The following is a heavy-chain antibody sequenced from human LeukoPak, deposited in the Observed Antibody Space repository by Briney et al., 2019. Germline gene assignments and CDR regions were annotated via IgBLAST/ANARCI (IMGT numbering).Heavy chain of an antibody. V-gene: IGHV4-59*01. J-gene: IGHJ4*02. CDR2: VYSSGTT. Sequence: SETLSLTCTVSGGSISSYYWSWVRQPPGKGLEWIGYVYSSGTTNYNPSLKSRVTISIDTSKNQFSLKLIPVTAADTAVYYCARSGSHLWFGELSLSYWGQGTLVIVSS. CDR1: GGSISSYY. CDR3: ARSGSHLWFGELSLSY. D-gene: IGHD3-10*01.